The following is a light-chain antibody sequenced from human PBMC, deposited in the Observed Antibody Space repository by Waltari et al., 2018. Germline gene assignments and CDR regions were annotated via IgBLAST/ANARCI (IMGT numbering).Light chain of an antibody. V-gene: IGLV2-23*01. CDR3: CSYTGTTTPRL. J-gene: IGLJ3*02. Sequence: QSALTQPASVPGSPGQSITIPCPGPSSDVGGYNLVSRYQQHPGKAPKVIIYEGNKRPSGVSDRFSGSKSGNTASRTISGLQAEDEADYYCCSYTGTTTPRLFGGGTKLTVL. CDR2: EGN. CDR1: SSDVGGYNL.